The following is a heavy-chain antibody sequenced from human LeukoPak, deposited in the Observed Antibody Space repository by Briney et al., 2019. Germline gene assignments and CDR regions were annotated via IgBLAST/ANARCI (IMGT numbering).Heavy chain of an antibody. Sequence: ASVKVSCKVSGYTLTELSMHWVRQAPGKGLEWMGGFDPEDGETIYAQKFQGRVTMTEDTSTDTAYMELSSLRSEDTAVYYCARDLWRCSSTSCGWIYWGQGTLVTVSS. CDR3: ARDLWRCSSTSCGWIY. CDR1: GYTLTELS. D-gene: IGHD2-2*01. J-gene: IGHJ4*02. CDR2: FDPEDGET. V-gene: IGHV1-24*01.